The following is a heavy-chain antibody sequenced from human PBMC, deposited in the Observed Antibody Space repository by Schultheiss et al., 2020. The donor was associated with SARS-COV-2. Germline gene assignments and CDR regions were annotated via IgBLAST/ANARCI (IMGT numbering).Heavy chain of an antibody. Sequence: GGSLRLSCAASGFTFSSYDMHWVRQAPGKGLEWVGRIKSKTDGGTTDYAAPVKGRFTISRDDSKNTLYLQMNSLKTEDTAVYYCTTDVTPDDYGGNSLFDYWGQGTLVTVSS. CDR3: TTDVTPDDYGGNSLFDY. D-gene: IGHD4-23*01. V-gene: IGHV3-15*01. J-gene: IGHJ4*02. CDR2: IKSKTDGGTT. CDR1: GFTFSSYD.